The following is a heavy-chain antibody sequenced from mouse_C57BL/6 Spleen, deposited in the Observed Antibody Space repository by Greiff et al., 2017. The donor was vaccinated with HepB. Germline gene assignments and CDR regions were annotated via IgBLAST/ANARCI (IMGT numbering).Heavy chain of an antibody. J-gene: IGHJ4*01. Sequence: VQLQQSGAELAKPGASVKLSCKASGYTFTSYWMHWVKQRPGQGLAWIGYINPSSGYTKYNQKFKDKATLTADKSSSTAYMQLISLTYADAAVYYCARQGYYGSSLPAMDYWGQGTSVTVSS. CDR2: INPSSGYT. CDR3: ARQGYYGSSLPAMDY. V-gene: IGHV1-7*01. D-gene: IGHD1-1*01. CDR1: GYTFTSYW.